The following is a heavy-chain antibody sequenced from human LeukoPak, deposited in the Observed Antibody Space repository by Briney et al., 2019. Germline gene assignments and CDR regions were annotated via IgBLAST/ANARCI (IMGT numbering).Heavy chain of an antibody. J-gene: IGHJ4*02. CDR2: IYTNENT. V-gene: IGHV4-4*07. D-gene: IGHD2-2*01. Sequence: SETLSLTCTVSGGSISSYYWSWIRQTAGKGLEWIGRIYTNENTNYNPSLKSRVTMSVDTSKNQFSLKLSSVTAADTAVYYCAREGCCSSTSCPPDYWGQGTLVTVSS. CDR1: GGSISSYY. CDR3: AREGCCSSTSCPPDY.